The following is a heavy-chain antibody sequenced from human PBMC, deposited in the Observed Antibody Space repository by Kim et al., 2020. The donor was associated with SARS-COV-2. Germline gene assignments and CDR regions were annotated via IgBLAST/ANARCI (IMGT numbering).Heavy chain of an antibody. CDR3: ARDLTGFDAFDI. J-gene: IGHJ3*02. CDR2: ISSSSSYI. CDR1: GFTFSSYS. V-gene: IGHV3-21*01. Sequence: GGSLRLSCAASGFTFSSYSMNWVLQAPGKGLEWVSSISSSSSYIYYADSVKGRFTISRDNAKNSLYLQMNSLRAEDTAVYYCARDLTGFDAFDIWGQGTMVTVSS.